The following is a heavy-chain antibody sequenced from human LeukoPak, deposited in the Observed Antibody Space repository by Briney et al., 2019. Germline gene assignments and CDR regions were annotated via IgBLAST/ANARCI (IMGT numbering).Heavy chain of an antibody. D-gene: IGHD2-2*02. J-gene: IGHJ5*02. CDR3: AKDPLASRYCSSTSCYTNWFDP. V-gene: IGHV3-23*01. CDR2: ISGSGGST. Sequence: GGSLRLSCAASGFTFSGYAMSWVRQAPGKGLEWVSAISGSGGSTYYADSVKGRFTISRDNSKNTLYLQMNSLRAEDTAVYYCAKDPLASRYCSSTSCYTNWFDPWGQGTLVTVSS. CDR1: GFTFSGYA.